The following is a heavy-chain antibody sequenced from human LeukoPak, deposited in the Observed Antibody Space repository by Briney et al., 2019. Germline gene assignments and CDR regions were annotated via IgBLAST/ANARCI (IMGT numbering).Heavy chain of an antibody. J-gene: IGHJ4*02. CDR2: ISSGSGSSI. CDR3: ARGKSSGWYAPDY. V-gene: IGHV3-48*01. D-gene: IGHD6-19*01. CDR1: GFTFSSYS. Sequence: GGSLRLSCAASGFTFSSYSMNWVRQAPGKGLEWVSYISSGSGSSIYYADSVKGRFSISRDNAKNSLYLQMNSLRAEDTAVYYCARGKSSGWYAPDYWGQGTLVTVSS.